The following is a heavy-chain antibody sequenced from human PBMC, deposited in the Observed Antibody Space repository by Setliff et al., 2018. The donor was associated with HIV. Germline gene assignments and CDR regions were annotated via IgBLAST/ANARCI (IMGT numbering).Heavy chain of an antibody. J-gene: IGHJ5*01. CDR3: ARTTYSGSYFNDS. D-gene: IGHD1-26*01. CDR1: GYSFTAYG. Sequence: ASVKVSCKASGYSFTAYGISWVRQAPGQGFEWMGWINIDSGHTNFAQKFQDRVTVTTDTSTNTTYMELRGLRSDDTATYYCARTTYSGSYFNDSWGQGTLVTVSS. CDR2: INIDSGHT. V-gene: IGHV1-18*01.